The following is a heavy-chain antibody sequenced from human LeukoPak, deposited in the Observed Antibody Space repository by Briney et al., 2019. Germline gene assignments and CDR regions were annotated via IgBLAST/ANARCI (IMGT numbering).Heavy chain of an antibody. CDR3: ARGLYGSGNYFDY. Sequence: SETLSLTCAVYGGSFSGYYWSWVRQPPGKGLEWIGEINHSGSTNYNPSLKSRVTISVDTSKNQFSLKLSSVTAADTAVYYCARGLYGSGNYFDYWGQGTLVTVSS. J-gene: IGHJ4*02. V-gene: IGHV4-34*01. CDR2: INHSGST. CDR1: GGSFSGYY. D-gene: IGHD3-10*01.